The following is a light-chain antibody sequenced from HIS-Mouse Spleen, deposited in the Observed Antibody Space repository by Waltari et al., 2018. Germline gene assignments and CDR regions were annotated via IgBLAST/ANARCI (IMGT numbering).Light chain of an antibody. V-gene: IGLV3-25*03. J-gene: IGLJ3*02. Sequence: YELTQPPSLSVSPGQTARITCSGDALPKQYAYWYQQKPGQAPVLVIYKDSERPSGIPERFSGSSSGTTVTLTISGVQAEDEADYYCQSADSSGTGWVFGGGTKLTVL. CDR2: KDS. CDR1: ALPKQY. CDR3: QSADSSGTGWV.